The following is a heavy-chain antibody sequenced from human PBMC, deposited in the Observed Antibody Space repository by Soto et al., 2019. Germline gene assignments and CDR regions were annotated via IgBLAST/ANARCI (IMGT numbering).Heavy chain of an antibody. J-gene: IGHJ4*02. V-gene: IGHV3-23*01. CDR3: AKVSEAEYSGYDFHY. D-gene: IGHD5-12*01. CDR1: GFTFSSYA. Sequence: GGSLRLSCAASGFTFSSYAMSWVRQAPGKGLEWVSAISGSGGSTYYADSVKGRFTISRDNSKNTLYLQMNSLRAEDTAVYYCAKVSEAEYSGYDFHYWGQGTLVTVSS. CDR2: ISGSGGST.